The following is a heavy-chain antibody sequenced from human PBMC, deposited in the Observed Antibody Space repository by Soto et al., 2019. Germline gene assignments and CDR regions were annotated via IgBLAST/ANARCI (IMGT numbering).Heavy chain of an antibody. CDR2: ISWNSGSI. Sequence: EVQLVESGGGLVQPGRSLRLSCAASGFTFDDYAMHWVRQAPGKGLEWVSGISWNSGSIGYADSVKGRFTISRDNAKNSLYLQMNSLRAEDTALYYCAKETVNFGVVIISAFDIWGQGTMVTVSS. D-gene: IGHD3-3*01. V-gene: IGHV3-9*01. CDR3: AKETVNFGVVIISAFDI. CDR1: GFTFDDYA. J-gene: IGHJ3*02.